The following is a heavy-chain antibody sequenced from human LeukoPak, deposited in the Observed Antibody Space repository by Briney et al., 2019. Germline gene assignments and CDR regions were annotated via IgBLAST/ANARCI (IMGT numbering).Heavy chain of an antibody. CDR1: GGSISSSNW. D-gene: IGHD6-13*01. Sequence: PSGTLSLTCAVSGGSISSSNWWSWVRQPPGKGPEWIGEIYHSGSTNYNPSLKSRVTISVDKSKNQFSLKLSSVTAADTAVYYCAQLAAAAPGWFDPWGQGTLVTVSS. J-gene: IGHJ5*02. CDR2: IYHSGST. CDR3: AQLAAAAPGWFDP. V-gene: IGHV4-4*02.